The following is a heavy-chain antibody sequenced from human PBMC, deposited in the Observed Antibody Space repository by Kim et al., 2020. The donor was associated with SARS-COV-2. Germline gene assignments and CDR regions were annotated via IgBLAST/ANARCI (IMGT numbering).Heavy chain of an antibody. D-gene: IGHD3-10*01. CDR2: T. V-gene: IGHV1-8*01. Sequence: TGYAQKFQGRVTMTRNTSISTAYMELSSLRSEDTAVYYCARQKFVFGADYWGQGTLVTVSS. J-gene: IGHJ4*02. CDR3: ARQKFVFGADY.